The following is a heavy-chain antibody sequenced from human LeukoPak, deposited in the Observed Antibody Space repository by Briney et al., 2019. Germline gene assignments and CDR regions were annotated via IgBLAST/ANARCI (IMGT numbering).Heavy chain of an antibody. CDR3: ARELGSYYFDY. V-gene: IGHV4-59*01. Sequence: SETLSLTCTVSGGSISNYYWSWIRQPPGKGLEWIGYIHYSGGITYYNPSLKSRVTISVDTSKNQFSLKLSSVTAADTAVYYCARELGSYYFDYWGQGTLVTVSS. CDR2: IHYSGGIT. J-gene: IGHJ4*02. CDR1: GGSISNYY. D-gene: IGHD1-26*01.